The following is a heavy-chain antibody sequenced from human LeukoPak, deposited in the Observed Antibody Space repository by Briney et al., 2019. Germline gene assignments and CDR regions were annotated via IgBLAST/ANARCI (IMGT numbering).Heavy chain of an antibody. J-gene: IGHJ4*02. CDR3: ARHGPGFTSSPGPDY. D-gene: IGHD3-10*01. CDR2: IHPGDSDT. V-gene: IGHV5-51*01. Sequence: GESLQISCKGSGYSFTSYWIGWVRQMPGKGLEWMGIIHPGDSDTRYSPSFQGQVTISADKSTNTAYLQWSSLKASDTAMYYCARHGPGFTSSPGPDYWGQGTLVTVSS. CDR1: GYSFTSYW.